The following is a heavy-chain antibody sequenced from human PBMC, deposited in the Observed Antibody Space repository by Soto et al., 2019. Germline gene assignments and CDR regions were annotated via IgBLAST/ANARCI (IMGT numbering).Heavy chain of an antibody. V-gene: IGHV3-15*01. D-gene: IGHD3-3*01. CDR2: IKSKTDGGTT. J-gene: IGHJ3*02. Sequence: GGSLRLSCAASGSTFSNAWMSWVRQAPGKGLEWVGRIKSKTDGGTTDYAAPVKGRFTISRDDSKNTLYLQMNSLKTEDTAVYYCTTGIYDFWSGYYMDAFDIWAKGQWSPSPQ. CDR1: GSTFSNAW. CDR3: TTGIYDFWSGYYMDAFDI.